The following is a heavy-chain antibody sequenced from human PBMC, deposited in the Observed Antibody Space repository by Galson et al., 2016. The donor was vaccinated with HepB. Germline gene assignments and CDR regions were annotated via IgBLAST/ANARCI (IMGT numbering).Heavy chain of an antibody. CDR2: ISSSSSYI. CDR1: EFTFSSYS. D-gene: IGHD1-26*01. CDR3: AAWLLSGSYFLGAFDI. V-gene: IGHV3-21*01. Sequence: SLRLSCAASEFTFSSYSMNWVRQAPGKGLEWVSSISSSSSYIYYADSVKGRFTISRDNAKNSLYLQMNSLRAEDTAVYYCAAWLLSGSYFLGAFDIWGQGTMVTVSS. J-gene: IGHJ3*02.